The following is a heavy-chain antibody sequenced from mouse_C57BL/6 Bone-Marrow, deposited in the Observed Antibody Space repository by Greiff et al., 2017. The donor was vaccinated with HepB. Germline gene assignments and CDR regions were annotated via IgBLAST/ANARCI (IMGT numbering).Heavy chain of an antibody. V-gene: IGHV14-3*01. J-gene: IGHJ2*01. D-gene: IGHD1-3*01. Sequence: EVKVVESVAELVRPGASVKLSCTASGFNIKNTYMHWVKQRPEQGLEWIGRIDPANGNTKYAPKFQGKATLTADTSSNTAYLQLSSLTSEDTAIYYCASGSSTMYYFDYWGQGTTLTVSS. CDR3: ASGSSTMYYFDY. CDR2: IDPANGNT. CDR1: GFNIKNTY.